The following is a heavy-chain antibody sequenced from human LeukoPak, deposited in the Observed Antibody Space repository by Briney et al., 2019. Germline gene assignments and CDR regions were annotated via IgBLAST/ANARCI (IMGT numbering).Heavy chain of an antibody. CDR1: GGSLSGYY. CDR2: INHSGST. D-gene: IGHD3-10*01. CDR3: ARGYGNYYGSGSYYNRRWFDP. V-gene: IGHV4-34*01. Sequence: SETLSLTCAVYGGSLSGYYWSWIRQPPGKGLEWIGEINHSGSTNYNPSLKSRVTISVDTSKNQFSLKLSSVTAADTVVYYCARGYGNYYGSGSYYNRRWFDPWGQGTLVTVSS. J-gene: IGHJ5*02.